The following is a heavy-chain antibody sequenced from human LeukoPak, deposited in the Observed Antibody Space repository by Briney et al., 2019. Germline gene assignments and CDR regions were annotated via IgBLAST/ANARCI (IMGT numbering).Heavy chain of an antibody. V-gene: IGHV3-74*01. CDR2: MSTDGYYT. D-gene: IGHD6-13*01. J-gene: IGHJ4*02. CDR3: AGHHQAYSRTY. Sequence: GGSLRLSCAASGFIFSTYWMHWVRQAPGKGLVWVSRMSTDGYYTTYADSVKGRFTISRDNAKDTLYLQMNSLRAEDTAVYYCAGHHQAYSRTYWGQGTLVTVSS. CDR1: GFIFSTYW.